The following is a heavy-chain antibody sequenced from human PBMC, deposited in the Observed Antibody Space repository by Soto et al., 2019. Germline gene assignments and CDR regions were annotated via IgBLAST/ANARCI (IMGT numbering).Heavy chain of an antibody. CDR1: GFTFSTYW. J-gene: IGHJ5*02. CDR3: VRDWYGEHL. CDR2: ITGDGTTS. Sequence: DVQLVESGGGLVQPGGSLRLSCAASGFTFSTYWMHWVRQAPGKGLVWVSHITGDGTTSTYADSVKGRFTISRDNAKNTLSLQINSLRAEDTAVYYCVRDWYGEHLWGQGTLVTVSS. V-gene: IGHV3-74*01. D-gene: IGHD4-17*01.